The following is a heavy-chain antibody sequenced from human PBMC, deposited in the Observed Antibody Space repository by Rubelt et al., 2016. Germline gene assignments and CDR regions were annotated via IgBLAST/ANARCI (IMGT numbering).Heavy chain of an antibody. Sequence: QVQLVESGGGVVQPGGSLRLSCAASGFTFSSYGMHWVRQAPGKGLEWVAFIRYDGSNKYYADSVKGRFSNARDNSKSTLYLQINSLRAGDTAEYYCAKPARLDYGINAEYFQHWGQGTLVTVSS. D-gene: IGHD4-17*01. V-gene: IGHV3-30*02. J-gene: IGHJ1*01. CDR3: AKPARLDYGINAEYFQH. CDR2: IRYDGSNK. CDR1: GFTFSSYG.